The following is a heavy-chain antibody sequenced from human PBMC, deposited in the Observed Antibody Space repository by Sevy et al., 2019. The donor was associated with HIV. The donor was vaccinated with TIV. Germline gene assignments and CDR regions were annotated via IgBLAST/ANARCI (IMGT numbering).Heavy chain of an antibody. CDR3: ARLFYGSADY. CDR1: GFTFHTYW. D-gene: IGHD3-10*01. Sequence: GGSLRLSCAASGFTFHTYWMQWVRQAPGKGLEWLATINLDGSETFYVDSVKGRFTISRHNPRKSVYLQMTSLSAEDTAVYYCARLFYGSADYWGQGTLVTVSS. CDR2: INLDGSET. J-gene: IGHJ4*02. V-gene: IGHV3-7*01.